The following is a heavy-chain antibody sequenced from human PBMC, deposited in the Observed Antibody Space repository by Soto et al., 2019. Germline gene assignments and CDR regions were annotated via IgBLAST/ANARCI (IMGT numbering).Heavy chain of an antibody. CDR1: GSSITSGGHY. Sequence: SETLSLTCTVSGSSITSGGHYWGWIRQLPGKGLEWIAYIFHSGSTSYNPSLKSRLTISVDTSKNQFSLKLSSVTAADTAVYYCARRIAVAGYYFDYWGQGTLVTVPS. J-gene: IGHJ4*02. V-gene: IGHV4-31*03. CDR3: ARRIAVAGYYFDY. D-gene: IGHD6-19*01. CDR2: IFHSGST.